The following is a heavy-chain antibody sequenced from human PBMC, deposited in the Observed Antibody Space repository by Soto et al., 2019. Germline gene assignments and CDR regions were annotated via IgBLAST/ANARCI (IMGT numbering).Heavy chain of an antibody. D-gene: IGHD4-4*01. CDR2: ISPYSGNT. J-gene: IGHJ3*02. V-gene: IGHV1-18*01. CDR1: GYIFVNYG. Sequence: ASVKVSCKASGYIFVNYGIAWVRQATGQGLEWMGWISPYSGNTHYASKVQGRLTMTTDTSTSTAYMDLGSLTSDDTAVYYCARTRLQSAFDIWGQGTMVTVSS. CDR3: ARTRLQSAFDI.